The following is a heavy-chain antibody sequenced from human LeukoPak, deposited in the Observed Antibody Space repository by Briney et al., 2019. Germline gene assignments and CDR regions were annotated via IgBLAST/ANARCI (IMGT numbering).Heavy chain of an antibody. Sequence: KTGGSLRLSCAASGFTFSSYSMNWVRQAPGKGLEWVSSISSSSSYIYYADSVKGRFTISRDNAKNSLYLQMNSLRAEGTAVYYCARDQERDGYNYGFDYWGQGTLATVSS. CDR3: ARDQERDGYNYGFDY. J-gene: IGHJ4*02. CDR2: ISSSSSYI. CDR1: GFTFSSYS. V-gene: IGHV3-21*01. D-gene: IGHD5-24*01.